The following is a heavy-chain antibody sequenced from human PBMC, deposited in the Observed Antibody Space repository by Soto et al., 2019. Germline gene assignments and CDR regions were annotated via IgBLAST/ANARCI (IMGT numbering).Heavy chain of an antibody. D-gene: IGHD4-17*01. CDR3: ARNPNDFGEYTVFDV. CDR2: VYHSGSV. J-gene: IGHJ3*01. V-gene: IGHV4-59*01. CDR1: GASMIGYH. Sequence: SETLSLTCNVSGASMIGYHWNWIRQSPGKTLEWIGFVYHSGSVSYNPSLKGRASISVDTSKNQFSLRLTSVTAADTAVYYCARNPNDFGEYTVFDVWGHGTLVTVSS.